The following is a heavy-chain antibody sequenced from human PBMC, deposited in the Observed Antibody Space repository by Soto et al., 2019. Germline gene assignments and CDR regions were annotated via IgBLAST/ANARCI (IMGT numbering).Heavy chain of an antibody. V-gene: IGHV4-39*01. D-gene: IGHD3-9*01. CDR1: GGSISSSSYY. Sequence: SETLSLTCTVSGGSISSSSYYWGWIRQPPGKGLEWIGSIYYSGSTYYNPSLKSRVTLSVDTSKNQFSLKLSSVTAADTAVYYCARRLRYFDWLAPFFDYWGQGTLVTVSS. J-gene: IGHJ4*02. CDR2: IYYSGST. CDR3: ARRLRYFDWLAPFFDY.